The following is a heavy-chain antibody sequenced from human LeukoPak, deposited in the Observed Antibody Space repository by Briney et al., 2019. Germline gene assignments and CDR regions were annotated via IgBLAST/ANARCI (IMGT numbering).Heavy chain of an antibody. V-gene: IGHV3-23*01. Sequence: GGSLRLSCAASGFTFSSYAMSWVRQAPGKGLEWVSAISGSGGSTYYADSVKGRFTISRDNSRNTLYLQMNSLRAEDTAVYYCAKVGGYYDSSGYTWGSFAYWGQGTLVTVSS. D-gene: IGHD3-22*01. CDR2: ISGSGGST. J-gene: IGHJ4*02. CDR3: AKVGGYYDSSGYTWGSFAY. CDR1: GFTFSSYA.